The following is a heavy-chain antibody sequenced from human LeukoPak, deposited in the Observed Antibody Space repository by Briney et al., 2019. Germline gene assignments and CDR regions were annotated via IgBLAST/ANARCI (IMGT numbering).Heavy chain of an antibody. Sequence: PGGSLRLSCAASGFTVSSNYMSWVRQAPGKGLEWVSVIYSGGSTYYADSVKGRFTISRDNSKNTLYLQMNNLRAEDTAVYYCAKEDRVYGSGKNNWFDPWGQGTLVTVSS. CDR3: AKEDRVYGSGKNNWFDP. D-gene: IGHD3-10*01. V-gene: IGHV3-53*01. CDR1: GFTVSSNY. CDR2: IYSGGST. J-gene: IGHJ5*02.